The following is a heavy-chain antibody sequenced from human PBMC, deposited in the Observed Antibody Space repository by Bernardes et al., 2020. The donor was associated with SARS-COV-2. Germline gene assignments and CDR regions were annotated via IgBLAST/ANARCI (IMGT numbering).Heavy chain of an antibody. CDR2: IYNDGTT. Sequence: SETLSLTCTVSGDSISSGTYYWSWIRQPAGKGLEWIGRIYNDGTTNYNPSLKSRVTISLDRSKNQFSLRLTSVTAADTAVYHCAREGDYYYDNSGYRPHYYYYAMDVWGQGTTVTVS. V-gene: IGHV4-61*02. D-gene: IGHD3-22*01. J-gene: IGHJ6*02. CDR3: AREGDYYYDNSGYRPHYYYYAMDV. CDR1: GDSISSGTYY.